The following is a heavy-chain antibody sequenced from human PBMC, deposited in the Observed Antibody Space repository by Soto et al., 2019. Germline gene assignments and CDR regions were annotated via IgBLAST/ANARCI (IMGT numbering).Heavy chain of an antibody. J-gene: IGHJ6*02. D-gene: IGHD2-15*01. Sequence: PGGSLRLSCAASGFTFSSYAMHWVRQAPGKGLEWVAVISYDGSNKYYADSVKGRFTISRDNSKNTLYLQMNSLRAEDTAVYYCARGGSCGRAGWYCSGTDLYYYYYGMDVWGQGTTVTVSS. CDR2: ISYDGSNK. V-gene: IGHV3-30-3*01. CDR1: GFTFSSYA. CDR3: ARGGSCGRAGWYCSGTDLYYYYYGMDV.